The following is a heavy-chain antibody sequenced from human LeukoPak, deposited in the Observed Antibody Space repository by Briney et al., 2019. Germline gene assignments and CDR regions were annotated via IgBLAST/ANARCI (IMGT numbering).Heavy chain of an antibody. CDR1: GGSFSDYY. V-gene: IGHV4-34*01. CDR2: IKHSGST. Sequence: SETLSLTCAVYGGSFSDYYWSWIRQTPGEGLQWIGGIKHSGSTDYNPSLKSRVTMSVDTSENQFSLKLTSVTAADTAVYYCARGILAKGYFDLWGRDTLVTVSS. J-gene: IGHJ2*01. CDR3: ARGILAKGYFDL. D-gene: IGHD3-3*01.